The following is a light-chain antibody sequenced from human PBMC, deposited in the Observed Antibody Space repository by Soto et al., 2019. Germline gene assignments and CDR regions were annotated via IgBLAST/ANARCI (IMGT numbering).Light chain of an antibody. CDR3: QQYNNWPPRRT. J-gene: IGKJ1*01. V-gene: IGKV3-15*01. Sequence: EIVMTQSPSTLSVSPGERATHSCRASQSVSSNLAWYQQKPGQAPRLLIYGASTRATGIPARFSGSGSGTEFTLTICSLQSEDFAVYYCQQYNNWPPRRTFGQGTKVDIK. CDR1: QSVSSN. CDR2: GAS.